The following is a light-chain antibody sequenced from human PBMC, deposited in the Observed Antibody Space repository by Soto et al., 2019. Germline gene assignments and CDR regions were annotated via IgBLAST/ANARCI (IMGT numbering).Light chain of an antibody. CDR1: QSISSY. V-gene: IGKV1-39*01. J-gene: IGKJ1*01. CDR3: QQSYSTPWT. CDR2: AAS. Sequence: DIQMTQSPSSLSASVGDRVTITCRASQSISSYLNWYQQKPGKAPKLLLYAASSLQSGVPSRFSGSRSGTEFTLTISSLQPEDFATYYCQQSYSTPWTFGQGTKVEIK.